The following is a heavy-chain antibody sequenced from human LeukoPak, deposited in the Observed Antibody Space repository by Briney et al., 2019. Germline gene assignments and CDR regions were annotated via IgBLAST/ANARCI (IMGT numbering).Heavy chain of an antibody. V-gene: IGHV4-34*01. D-gene: IGHD1-20*01. CDR1: GGSFTGYY. J-gene: IGHJ4*02. CDR3: AIGGNSITGSSGLFDY. CDR2: INHSGST. Sequence: SETLSLTPAVYGGSFTGYYWSLICQPPGKGLEWIGEINHSGSTNYNPSLKSRVTVSLDTSKNQFSLKLSSVTAADTAVYYCAIGGNSITGSSGLFDYWGKGTLVIVSS.